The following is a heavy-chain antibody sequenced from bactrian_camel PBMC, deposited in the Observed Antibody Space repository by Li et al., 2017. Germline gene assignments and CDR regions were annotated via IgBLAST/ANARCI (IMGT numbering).Heavy chain of an antibody. CDR3: ATRYGGRGTSDLGY. V-gene: IGHV3-1*01. Sequence: VQLVESGGGSVQVGGSLRLSCAASGFTFDDYAMAWIRQAPGTGLEWVSTILSGDTSYYSDSVKGQFTISRDNAKNTVYLQMNSLKSEDTALYYCATRYGGRGTSDLGYWGQGTQVTVS. CDR1: GFTFDDYA. J-gene: IGHJ6*01. CDR2: ILSGDTS. D-gene: IGHD6*01.